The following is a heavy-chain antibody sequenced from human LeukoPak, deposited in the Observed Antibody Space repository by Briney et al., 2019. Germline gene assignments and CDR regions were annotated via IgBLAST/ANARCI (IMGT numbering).Heavy chain of an antibody. D-gene: IGHD5-18*01. J-gene: IGHJ4*02. CDR2: IIPIFGTA. CDR3: ARQGHGGYSYGGEFDY. CDR1: GGTFSSYA. V-gene: IGHV1-69*05. Sequence: SVKVSCKASGGTFSSYAISWVRQAPGQGLEWVGGIIPIFGTANYAQKFQGRVTITTDESTSTAHMELSSLRSEDTAVYCCARQGHGGYSYGGEFDYWGQGTLVTVSS.